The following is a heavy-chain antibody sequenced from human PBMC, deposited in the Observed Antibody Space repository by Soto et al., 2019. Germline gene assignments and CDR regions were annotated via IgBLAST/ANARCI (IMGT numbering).Heavy chain of an antibody. CDR2: ISGSGGST. CDR1: GFTFSSYA. J-gene: IGHJ6*02. Sequence: EVQLLESGGGLVQPGGSLRLSCAASGFTFSSYAMSWVRQAPGKGLEWVSAISGSGGSTYYADSVKGRFTIARDNSKNTLYLQMNSLRAEDTAVYYCATAARPNYYYGMDVWGQGTTVTVSS. D-gene: IGHD6-6*01. CDR3: ATAARPNYYYGMDV. V-gene: IGHV3-23*01.